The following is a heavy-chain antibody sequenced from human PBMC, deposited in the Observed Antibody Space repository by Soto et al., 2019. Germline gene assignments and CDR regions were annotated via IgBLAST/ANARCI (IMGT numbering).Heavy chain of an antibody. CDR3: ARVSSGWYYFDY. CDR2: MYNSGST. D-gene: IGHD6-19*01. CDR1: GGSVSSGSYY. J-gene: IGHJ4*02. Sequence: QVQLQESGPGLVKPSETLSLTCTVSGGSVSSGSYYWSWIRQTPGKGLEWIGYMYNSGSTNYNPSLKSRVIISVDTSKNQFSLKLSSVTAADTAVYYCARVSSGWYYFDYWGQGTLVTVSS. V-gene: IGHV4-61*01.